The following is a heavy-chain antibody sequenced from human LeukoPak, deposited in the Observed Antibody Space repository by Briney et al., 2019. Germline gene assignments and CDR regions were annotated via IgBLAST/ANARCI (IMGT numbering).Heavy chain of an antibody. Sequence: GGSLRLSCAASGFTVSSNYMSWVRQAPGKGLEWVSVIYSGGSTYYADSVKGRFTISRDNSKNTLYLQMNSLRAEDTAVYYCAKPGRSSWYEFGSYYMDVWGKGTTVTVSS. D-gene: IGHD6-13*01. V-gene: IGHV3-53*05. CDR3: AKPGRSSWYEFGSYYMDV. CDR1: GFTVSSNY. CDR2: IYSGGST. J-gene: IGHJ6*03.